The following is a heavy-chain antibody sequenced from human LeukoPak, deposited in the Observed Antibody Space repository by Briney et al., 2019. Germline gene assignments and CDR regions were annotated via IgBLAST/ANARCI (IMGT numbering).Heavy chain of an antibody. CDR3: ARSLAVGALDFDY. V-gene: IGHV3-21*01. Sequence: GGSLRLSCAASGFIFSSYSMNWVRQAPGKGLEWVSSISSSSSYIYYADSVKGRFTISRDNAKNSLYLQMNSLRAEDTAVYYCARSLAVGALDFDYWGQGTLVTVSS. J-gene: IGHJ4*02. D-gene: IGHD1-26*01. CDR2: ISSSSSYI. CDR1: GFIFSSYS.